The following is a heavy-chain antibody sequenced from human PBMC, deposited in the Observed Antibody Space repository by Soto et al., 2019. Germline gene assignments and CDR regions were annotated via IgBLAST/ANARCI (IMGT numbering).Heavy chain of an antibody. V-gene: IGHV4-30-2*01. CDR1: GGSISSGGYS. J-gene: IGHJ4*02. CDR3: ARGDTAMVTYDY. Sequence: NPSETLSLTCAVSGGSISSGGYSWSWIRQPPGKGLEWIGYIYHSGSTYYNPSLKSRVTISVDRSKNQFSLKLSSVTAADTAVYYCARGDTAMVTYDYWGQGTLVTVSS. CDR2: IYHSGST. D-gene: IGHD5-18*01.